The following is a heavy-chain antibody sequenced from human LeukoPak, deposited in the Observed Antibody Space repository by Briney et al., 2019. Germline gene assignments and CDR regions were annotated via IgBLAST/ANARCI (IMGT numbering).Heavy chain of an antibody. CDR2: INSDGSST. CDR3: ARAWGYYYDSSGYYGFPFDY. V-gene: IGHV3-74*01. J-gene: IGHJ4*02. D-gene: IGHD3-22*01. CDR1: GFTFSSYW. Sequence: GGSLRLSCAASGFTFSSYWMHWVRQAPGKGLVWVSRINSDGSSTSYADSVKGRFTISRDNAKNTLYLRMNSLRAEDTAVYYCARAWGYYYDSSGYYGFPFDYWGQGTLVTVSS.